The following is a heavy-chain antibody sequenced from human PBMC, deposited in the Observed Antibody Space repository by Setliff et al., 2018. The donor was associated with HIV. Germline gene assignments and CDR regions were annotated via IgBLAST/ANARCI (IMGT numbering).Heavy chain of an antibody. CDR3: ARRRSMPNNAFDI. CDR1: GDSISTSTYY. Sequence: SETLSLTCNVSGDSISTSTYYWGWVRQSSGKGLEWIGSIAYSGSTTYSPSLRSRVTISVDTSKNQFSLRLRSVTAADTAVYYCARRRSMPNNAFDIWGQGTMVTVSS. J-gene: IGHJ3*02. D-gene: IGHD2-2*01. V-gene: IGHV4-39*07. CDR2: IAYSGST.